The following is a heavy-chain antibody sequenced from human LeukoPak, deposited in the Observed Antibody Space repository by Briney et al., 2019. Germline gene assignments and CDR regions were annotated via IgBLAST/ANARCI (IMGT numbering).Heavy chain of an antibody. V-gene: IGHV4-39*01. CDR2: VYYSGST. CDR3: ARHQTHGSGSFDP. D-gene: IGHD3-10*01. Sequence: PSETLSLTCTVSGGSIGSSSYYWGWIRQPPGKGLVWIGCVYYSGSTYYNPSLKSRVTISVDTSKNQFSLKLSSVTAADTAVYYCARHQTHGSGSFDPWGQGTLVTVSS. J-gene: IGHJ5*02. CDR1: GGSIGSSSYY.